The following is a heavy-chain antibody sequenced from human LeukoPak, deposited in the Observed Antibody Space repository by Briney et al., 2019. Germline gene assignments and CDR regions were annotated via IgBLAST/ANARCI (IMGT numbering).Heavy chain of an antibody. Sequence: ASVKVSCKASGGTFSSYAISWVRQAPGQGLEWMGGIIPIFGTANYAQKFQGRVTITADKSTSTAYMELSSLRSEDTAVYYCAGGNYYDSSGYSHDAFDIWGQGTMVTVSS. J-gene: IGHJ3*02. CDR2: IIPIFGTA. CDR3: AGGNYYDSSGYSHDAFDI. D-gene: IGHD3-22*01. CDR1: GGTFSSYA. V-gene: IGHV1-69*06.